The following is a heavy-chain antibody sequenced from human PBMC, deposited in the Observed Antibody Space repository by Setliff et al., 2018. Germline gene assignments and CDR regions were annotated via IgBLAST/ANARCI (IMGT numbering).Heavy chain of an antibody. CDR3: ARGDSAYYYDSSGYSGLDWFDP. CDR1: GGSFSGYY. V-gene: IGHV4-34*01. J-gene: IGHJ5*02. CDR2: INHSGST. D-gene: IGHD3-22*01. Sequence: SETLSLTCAVYGGSFSGYYWSWIRQPPGKGLEWIGEINHSGSTNYNPSLKSRVTISVDTSKNQFSLKLSSVTAADPAVYYCARGDSAYYYDSSGYSGLDWFDPWGQGTLVTVSS.